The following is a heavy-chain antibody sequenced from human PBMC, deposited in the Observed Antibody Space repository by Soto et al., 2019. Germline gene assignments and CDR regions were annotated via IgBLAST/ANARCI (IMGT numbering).Heavy chain of an antibody. CDR2: ISYDGSNK. CDR3: ARDREGGWLVISQYFDY. Sequence: QVQLVESGGGVVQPGRSLRLSCAASGFTVSSYAMHWVRQAPGKGLEWVAVISYDGSNKYYADSVKGRFTISRDNSKNMLYLQMNSLRAEDTAVYYCARDREGGWLVISQYFDYWGQGTLVTVSS. J-gene: IGHJ4*02. D-gene: IGHD6-19*01. V-gene: IGHV3-30-3*01. CDR1: GFTVSSYA.